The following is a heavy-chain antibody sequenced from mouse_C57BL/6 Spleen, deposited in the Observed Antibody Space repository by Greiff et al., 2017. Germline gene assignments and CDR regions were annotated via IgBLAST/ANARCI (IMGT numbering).Heavy chain of an antibody. V-gene: IGHV1-19*01. D-gene: IGHD2-4*01. CDR1: GYTFTDYY. J-gene: IGHJ3*01. Sequence: EVQLQQSGPVLVKPGASVKMSCKASGYTFTDYYMNWVKQSPGKSLEWIGVINPYNGGTSYNQKFKGKATLTVDKSSSTAYMELNSLTSEDSAVYYGARRGGDYDGGACFAYWGQGTLVTVSA. CDR2: INPYNGGT. CDR3: ARRGGDYDGGACFAY.